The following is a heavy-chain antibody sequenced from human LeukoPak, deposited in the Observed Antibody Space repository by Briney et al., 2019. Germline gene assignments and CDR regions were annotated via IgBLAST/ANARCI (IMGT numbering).Heavy chain of an antibody. CDR1: GYTFSDYG. Sequence: ASVKVSRKASGYTFSDYGVTWVRQAPGQGLEWMGWISVSSGTTTYAEDFQGRLTISTDSSTGTAYMEIRSLRPDDTAVYFCTRDVSRGYMDLWGQGSLVTVAS. J-gene: IGHJ4*02. D-gene: IGHD6-25*01. CDR2: ISVSSGTT. CDR3: TRDVSRGYMDL. V-gene: IGHV1-18*01.